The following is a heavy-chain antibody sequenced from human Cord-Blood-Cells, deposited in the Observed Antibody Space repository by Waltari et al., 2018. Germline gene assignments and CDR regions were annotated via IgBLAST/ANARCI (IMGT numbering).Heavy chain of an antibody. Sequence: QVQLVQSGAEVKKHGSSVTVSCKASGGTFSSYAISWVRQAPGQGLEWMGGIIPIFGTANYAQKFKGRVTITADESTRTAYMELSSLIAEETAVYYCAREPYDYVWGSDRGVDPWGQGTLVTVSS. CDR2: IIPIFGTA. CDR3: AREPYDYVWGSDRGVDP. D-gene: IGHD3-16*02. CDR1: GGTFSSYA. V-gene: IGHV1-69*01. J-gene: IGHJ5*02.